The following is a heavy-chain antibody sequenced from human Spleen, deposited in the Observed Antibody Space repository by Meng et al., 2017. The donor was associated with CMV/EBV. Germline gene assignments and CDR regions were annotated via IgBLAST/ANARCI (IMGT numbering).Heavy chain of an antibody. J-gene: IGHJ4*02. D-gene: IGHD3-10*01. CDR2: INYSGIT. Sequence: SETLSLTCTVLGGSVSSNSHYWSWIRRSPGKGLEWIGHINYSGITNYNPSLKRRVTISVDKSKNQFSLRLSSVTAADTAVYYCARHITWDFDYWGQERLVTVSS. V-gene: IGHV4-61*01. CDR3: ARHITWDFDY. CDR1: GGSVSSNSHY.